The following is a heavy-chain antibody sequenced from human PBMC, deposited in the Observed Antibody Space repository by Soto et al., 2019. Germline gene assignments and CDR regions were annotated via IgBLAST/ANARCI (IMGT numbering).Heavy chain of an antibody. CDR2: IVVGSRQT. J-gene: IGHJ4*02. Sequence: SVKVPCKASGFTFSSSAKQWVRQARGQPLVWIGWIVVGSRQTDYTHNLQARVTITREKATITAYMELSGLRSEDTAVYYCAASFASGSYDFGGHPWWGQGTLVNVSS. CDR1: GFTFSSSA. CDR3: AASFASGSYDFGGHPW. V-gene: IGHV1-58*02. D-gene: IGHD2-21*01.